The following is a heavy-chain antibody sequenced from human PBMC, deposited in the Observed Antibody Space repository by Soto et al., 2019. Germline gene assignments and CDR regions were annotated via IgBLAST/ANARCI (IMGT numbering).Heavy chain of an antibody. CDR3: ASTYSTSWYWFDP. CDR1: GFSLSNVGLG. CDR2: IFSNDEK. J-gene: IGHJ5*02. Sequence: QVTVKESGPVLVKPTETLTLTCTVSGFSLSNVGLGVSWIRQPPGKALEWLAHIFSNDEKSYSTSLKTRLTISKDTSKNQVVLTMTNVDPVDTATYYCASTYSTSWYWFDPWGQGTLVTVSS. V-gene: IGHV2-26*04. D-gene: IGHD6-13*01.